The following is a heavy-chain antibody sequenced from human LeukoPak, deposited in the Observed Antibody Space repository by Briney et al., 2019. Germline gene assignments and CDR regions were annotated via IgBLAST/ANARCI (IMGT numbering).Heavy chain of an antibody. Sequence: GGSLRLSCTASRFTFSNYAMAWVRQTPGKGLEWVSYISSSSSYTNYADSVKGGFTISRDNANNSLYLQMNSLRAEDTAVYFCARGQEVTAIPAAYWGQGALVTVSS. V-gene: IGHV3-11*05. D-gene: IGHD2-21*02. CDR2: ISSSSSYT. CDR1: RFTFSNYA. CDR3: ARGQEVTAIPAAY. J-gene: IGHJ4*02.